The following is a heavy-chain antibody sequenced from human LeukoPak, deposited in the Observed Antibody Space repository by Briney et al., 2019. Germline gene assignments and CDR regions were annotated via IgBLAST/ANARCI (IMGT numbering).Heavy chain of an antibody. Sequence: ASVKVSCKASGYTFSSYDINWVRQATGQGLEWMGWMNPNSGNTGYAQKFQGRVNMTRNTSISTAYMELSSLRSEDMAVYYCAREARALRGYSLDYWGQGTLVTVSS. D-gene: IGHD5-18*01. CDR3: AREARALRGYSLDY. V-gene: IGHV1-8*01. CDR2: MNPNSGNT. J-gene: IGHJ4*02. CDR1: GYTFSSYD.